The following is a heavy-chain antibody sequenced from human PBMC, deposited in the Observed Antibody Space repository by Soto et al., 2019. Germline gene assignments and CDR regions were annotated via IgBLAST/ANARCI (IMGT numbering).Heavy chain of an antibody. D-gene: IGHD7-27*01. V-gene: IGHV4-30-4*01. Sequence: QVLLQESGPGLVKPSQTLSLTCTVSGGSISSGDYNWSWIRQSPGKGLEWIGHIYDSGSTYNNPSRQSRVTISVDTSKNQCSLNLSSVTAADTAVYYCARGPSGDKVDYWGQGTLVTVSS. CDR2: IYDSGST. CDR1: GGSISSGDYN. CDR3: ARGPSGDKVDY. J-gene: IGHJ4*02.